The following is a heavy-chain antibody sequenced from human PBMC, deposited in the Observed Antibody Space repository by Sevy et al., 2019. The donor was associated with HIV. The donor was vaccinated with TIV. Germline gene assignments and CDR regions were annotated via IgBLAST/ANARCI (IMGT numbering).Heavy chain of an antibody. V-gene: IGHV1-18*01. D-gene: IGHD3-3*01. CDR3: ARGYDFWSGYSLGMDV. CDR2: ISAYNGNT. J-gene: IGHJ6*02. Sequence: ASVKVSCKASGYTFTSYGISWVRQAPGQGLEWMGWISAYNGNTNYAQKLQGRVTMTTDTSTSTAYMELRSLRSDDTAVYYSARGYDFWSGYSLGMDVWGQGTTVTVSS. CDR1: GYTFTSYG.